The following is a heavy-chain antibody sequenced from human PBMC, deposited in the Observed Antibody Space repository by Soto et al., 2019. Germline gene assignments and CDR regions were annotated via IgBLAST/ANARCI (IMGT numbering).Heavy chain of an antibody. D-gene: IGHD1-26*01. CDR1: GSSINSNLYH. V-gene: IGHV4-39*02. CDR3: ARLYTGNYYMYH. CDR2: IHNTGNI. J-gene: IGHJ5*02. Sequence: SETLSLTCSVSGSSINSNLYHWGRIRHSPGKGLEWIGSIHNTGNIFYNPSLKSRVTLSIDTSQSHFSLHLSAVTAADTAVYFCARLYTGNYYMYHWGPVTLITVSS.